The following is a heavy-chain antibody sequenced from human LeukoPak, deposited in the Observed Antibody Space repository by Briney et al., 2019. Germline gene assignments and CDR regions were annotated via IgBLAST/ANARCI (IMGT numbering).Heavy chain of an antibody. CDR1: GFTFSRYW. J-gene: IGHJ4*02. CDR3: ARSGTRARSPGDY. D-gene: IGHD3-10*01. CDR2: IKQDGSEK. V-gene: IGHV3-7*01. Sequence: GGSLRLSCVVSGFTFSRYWITWVRQAPGKGLEWVANIKQDGSEKYYVDSVKGRFTISRDNAKSSMYLQMNSLRAEDTAVYYCARSGTRARSPGDYWGQGTLVTVSS.